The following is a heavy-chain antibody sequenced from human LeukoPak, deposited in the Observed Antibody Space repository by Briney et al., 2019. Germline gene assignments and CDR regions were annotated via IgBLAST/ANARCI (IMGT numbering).Heavy chain of an antibody. CDR3: ARDHCVSSGCYEDYYYGMDV. J-gene: IGHJ6*02. V-gene: IGHV1-46*01. CDR2: INPSGGST. CDR1: GYAFTSDD. Sequence: ASVKVSWKASGYAFTSDDMHWVRKAPGQGLEWMGIINPSGGSTSYAQKFQGRVTMTRDTSTSTVYMELSRLRSDDTAVYFCARDHCVSSGCYEDYYYGMDVWGRGTTVTVSS. D-gene: IGHD6-25*01.